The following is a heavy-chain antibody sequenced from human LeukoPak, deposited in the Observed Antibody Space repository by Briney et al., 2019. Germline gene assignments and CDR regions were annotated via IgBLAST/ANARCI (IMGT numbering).Heavy chain of an antibody. D-gene: IGHD3-10*01. J-gene: IGHJ3*02. Sequence: SETLSLTCTVSGGSISSYYWSWIRQPPGKGLEWIGYIYYSGSTNYNPSLKSRVTISVDTSKNQFSLKLSSVTAADTAVYYCARDVGGSGSRTFDIWGQGTMVTVSS. V-gene: IGHV4-59*01. CDR1: GGSISSYY. CDR2: IYYSGST. CDR3: ARDVGGSGSRTFDI.